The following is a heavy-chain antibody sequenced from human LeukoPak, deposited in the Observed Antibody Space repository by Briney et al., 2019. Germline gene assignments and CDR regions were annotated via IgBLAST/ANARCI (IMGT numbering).Heavy chain of an antibody. D-gene: IGHD3-22*01. J-gene: IGHJ3*02. Sequence: AQTLSLLCTVSGDFLRSGVCLWSWSRQHPGKVQELIGYIYYSGSIYYKASVKGRFTISVDTSKNQLSLKLSSVNAADTGVYYCAGEKSAYYYDISGYSEGAFDIWGQGTMVTVSS. CDR1: GDFLRSGVCL. CDR2: IYYSGSI. CDR3: AGEKSAYYYDISGYSEGAFDI. V-gene: IGHV4-31*03.